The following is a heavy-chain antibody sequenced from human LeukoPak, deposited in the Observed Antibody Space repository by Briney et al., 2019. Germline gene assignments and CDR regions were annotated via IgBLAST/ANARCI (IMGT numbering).Heavy chain of an antibody. CDR3: ARDSRGRYCSSTSCKPFDY. CDR1: GYTFTSYG. V-gene: IGHV1-18*01. J-gene: IGHJ4*02. Sequence: GASVTVSCKASGYTFTSYGISWVRRAPGQGLEGMGWISAYNGNTNYAQKLQGRVTMTTDTSTSTAYMELRSLRSDDTAVYYCARDSRGRYCSSTSCKPFDYWGQGTLVTVSS. CDR2: ISAYNGNT. D-gene: IGHD2-2*01.